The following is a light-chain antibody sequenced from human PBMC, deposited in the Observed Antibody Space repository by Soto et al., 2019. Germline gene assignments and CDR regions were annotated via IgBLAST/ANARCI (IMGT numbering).Light chain of an antibody. V-gene: IGKV3-15*01. J-gene: IGKJ3*01. Sequence: ERVMTQSPATLSVSPWERATLSCRASQSVGSNLAWYQQKPGQAPRLLIFGASSRATGVPARFSGSGSGTEFTLTINSLQSEDFAVYFCQQYDNLPLTFGPGTKVDIK. CDR3: QQYDNLPLT. CDR1: QSVGSN. CDR2: GAS.